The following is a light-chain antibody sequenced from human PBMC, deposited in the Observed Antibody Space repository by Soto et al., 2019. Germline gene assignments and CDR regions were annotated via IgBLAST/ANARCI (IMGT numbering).Light chain of an antibody. Sequence: DIQMTPSTSSLSGSVGDRVTIPFRASQVISYYAAWYQQKPGEGPKLLIYDASTLQAGVPSRCSGSGSGTDFTLTISIQQPEDVATYYCQKYNGEFTFGPGTKVDNK. CDR2: DAS. J-gene: IGKJ3*01. CDR1: QVISYY. CDR3: QKYNGEFT. V-gene: IGKV1-27*01.